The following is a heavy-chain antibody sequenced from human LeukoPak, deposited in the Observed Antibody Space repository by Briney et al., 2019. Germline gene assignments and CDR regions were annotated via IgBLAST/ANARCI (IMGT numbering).Heavy chain of an antibody. CDR2: IHYSGST. Sequence: PSETLSLTCTVSGGSISSYYWSWIRQPPGKGLEWIGYIHYSGSTNYHPSLKSRVNISADTSKNQFSLKLSSVTAADTAVYYCARGIRAGVGYWYFDLWGRGTLVTVSS. CDR1: GGSISSYY. D-gene: IGHD3-10*01. J-gene: IGHJ2*01. CDR3: ARGIRAGVGYWYFDL. V-gene: IGHV4-59*01.